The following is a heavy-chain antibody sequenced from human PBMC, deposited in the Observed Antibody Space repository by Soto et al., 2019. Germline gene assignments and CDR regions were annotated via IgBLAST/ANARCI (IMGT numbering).Heavy chain of an antibody. CDR3: ARVPRARTYYLDY. CDR2: IANDGTNE. V-gene: IGHV3-30*04. Sequence: QVQLVESGGGVVQPGRSLRLSCAASGFTFHSFTMHWVRQSPGKGLEWVSRIANDGTNEHYADSVKGRFTISRDNSKITLYLKMNSLGNDATALYDCARVPRARTYYLDYWGQGTLVTVSS. J-gene: IGHJ4*02. D-gene: IGHD1-1*01. CDR1: GFTFHSFT.